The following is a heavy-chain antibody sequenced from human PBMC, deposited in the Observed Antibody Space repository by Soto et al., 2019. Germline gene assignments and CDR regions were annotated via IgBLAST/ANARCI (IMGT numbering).Heavy chain of an antibody. CDR3: ASDSYDILTGYLPGGFDP. Sequence: GASVKVSCKASGYTFTSYYMHWVRQAPGQGLEWMGIINPSGGSTSYAQKFQGRVTMTRDTSTSTVYMELRSLRSDDTAVYYCASDSYDILTGYLPGGFDPWGQGTLVTVSS. J-gene: IGHJ5*02. CDR1: GYTFTSYY. D-gene: IGHD3-9*01. CDR2: INPSGGST. V-gene: IGHV1-46*01.